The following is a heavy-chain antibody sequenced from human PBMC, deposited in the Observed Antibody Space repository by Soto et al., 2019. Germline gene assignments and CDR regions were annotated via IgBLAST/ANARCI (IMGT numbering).Heavy chain of an antibody. V-gene: IGHV1-69*13. Sequence: PSVKVSCKASGGTFSSYAISWVRQAPGQGLEWMGGIIPIFGTANYAQKFQGRVTITADESTSTAYMELSSLRSEDTAVYYCARDRTPSSYAYFDYWGQGTLVTVSS. J-gene: IGHJ4*02. CDR3: ARDRTPSSYAYFDY. D-gene: IGHD1-26*01. CDR2: IIPIFGTA. CDR1: GGTFSSYA.